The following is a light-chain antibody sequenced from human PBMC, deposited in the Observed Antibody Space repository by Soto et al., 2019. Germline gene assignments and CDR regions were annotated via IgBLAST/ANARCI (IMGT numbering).Light chain of an antibody. V-gene: IGLV1-44*01. CDR2: NDY. CDR1: SSNIGRNT. Sequence: QSVLTQPPSASGTPGQRVTISCSGSSSNIGRNTVNWYQQLPGTAPKLLIYNDYQRPSGVPGRFSGSKSGTSASLAISGLQSEDEADYYCQSYDSSLSDYVFGGGTKLTVL. CDR3: QSYDSSLSDYV. J-gene: IGLJ3*02.